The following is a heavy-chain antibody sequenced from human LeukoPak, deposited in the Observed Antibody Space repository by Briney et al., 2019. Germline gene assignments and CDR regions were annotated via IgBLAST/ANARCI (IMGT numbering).Heavy chain of an antibody. Sequence: SETLSLTCTVSGGSISSYYWSWIRQPPGKGLGWVAYLFYSGSTDYNPSLERRVTISVDTSKNQFSLTLRSVTAADTAVYYCATVAVIRGVTYFDYWGQGALVTVSS. CDR1: GGSISSYY. V-gene: IGHV4-59*01. J-gene: IGHJ4*02. D-gene: IGHD3-10*01. CDR3: ATVAVIRGVTYFDY. CDR2: LFYSGST.